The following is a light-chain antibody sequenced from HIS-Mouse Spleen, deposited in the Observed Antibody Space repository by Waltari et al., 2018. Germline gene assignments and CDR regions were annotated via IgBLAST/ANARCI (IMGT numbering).Light chain of an antibody. CDR3: SSYTSSSFNVV. CDR2: DVS. J-gene: IGLJ2*01. Sequence: QSALTQPASVSGSPGQSITISCTGTSMDVGGYNYVSLYQQHPGKAPKLMIYDVSNRPSGVSNRFSGSKSGNTASLTISGLQAEDEADYYCSSYTSSSFNVVFGGGTKLTVL. V-gene: IGLV2-14*03. CDR1: SMDVGGYNY.